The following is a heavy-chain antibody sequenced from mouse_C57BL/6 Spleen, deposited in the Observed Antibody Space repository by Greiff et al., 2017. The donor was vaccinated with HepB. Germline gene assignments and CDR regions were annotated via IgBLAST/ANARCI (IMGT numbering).Heavy chain of an antibody. D-gene: IGHD2-4*01. CDR3: ARHDYGVLYAMDY. CDR1: GFTFSSYG. Sequence: VQLKESGGDLVKPGGSLKLSCAASGFTFSSYGMSWVRQTPDKRLEWVATISSGGSYTYYPDSVKGRFTISRDNAKNTLYLQMSSLKSEDTAMYDCARHDYGVLYAMDYWGQGTSVTVSS. J-gene: IGHJ4*01. CDR2: ISSGGSYT. V-gene: IGHV5-6*01.